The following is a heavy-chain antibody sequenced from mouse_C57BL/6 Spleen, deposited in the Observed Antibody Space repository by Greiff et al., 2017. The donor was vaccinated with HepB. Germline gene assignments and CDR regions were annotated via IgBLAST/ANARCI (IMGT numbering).Heavy chain of an antibody. J-gene: IGHJ3*01. CDR1: GYTFTSYG. CDR2: IYPRSGNT. V-gene: IGHV1-81*01. Sequence: QVQLQQSGAELARPGASVKLSCKASGYTFTSYGISWVKQRTGQGLEWIGEIYPRSGNTYYNEKFKGKATLTADKSSSTAYMELRSLTSEDSAVYFCAREGIITTVVESFAYWGQGTLVTVSA. CDR3: AREGIITTVVESFAY. D-gene: IGHD1-1*01.